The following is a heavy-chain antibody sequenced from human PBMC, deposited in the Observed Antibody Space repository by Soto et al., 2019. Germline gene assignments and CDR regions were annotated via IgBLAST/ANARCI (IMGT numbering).Heavy chain of an antibody. CDR3: AKLLGYLLHAGLDF. CDR2: ISVNGGST. J-gene: IGHJ4*02. CDR1: GFSFKNYV. Sequence: EVQVLESGGDLVQPGGSLRLSCAASGFSFKNYVMSWVRQAPGKGLEWVSGISVNGGSTYYADSVKGRFTISRDNFDNTLYLQMNNLRAGDTAVYYCAKLLGYLLHAGLDFWGQGTLVTVSS. V-gene: IGHV3-23*01. D-gene: IGHD2-15*01.